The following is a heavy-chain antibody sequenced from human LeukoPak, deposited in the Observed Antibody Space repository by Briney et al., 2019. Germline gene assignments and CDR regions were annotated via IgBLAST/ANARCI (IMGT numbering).Heavy chain of an antibody. J-gene: IGHJ3*02. CDR2: ISSSSSTI. D-gene: IGHD3-10*01. Sequence: GGSLRLSCAASGFTFSSYSMNWVRQAPGKGLEWVSYISSSSSTIYYADSVKGRFTISRDNAKNSLFLQMNSLGAEDTAVYYCAGAREFGDGAFDIWGQGTMVTVSS. CDR1: GFTFSSYS. CDR3: AGAREFGDGAFDI. V-gene: IGHV3-48*04.